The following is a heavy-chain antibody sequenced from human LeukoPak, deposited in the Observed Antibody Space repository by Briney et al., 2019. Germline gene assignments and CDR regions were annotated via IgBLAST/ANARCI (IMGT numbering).Heavy chain of an antibody. V-gene: IGHV4-59*01. J-gene: IGHJ4*02. D-gene: IGHD3-22*01. CDR2: IYYSGST. Sequence: PSETLSLTCTVSRGSISSYYWSWIRQPPGKGLEWIGYIYYSGSTNYNPSLKSRVTISVDTSKNQFSLKLSSVTAADTAVYYCARSSGYYYVFDYWGQGTLVTVSS. CDR1: RGSISSYY. CDR3: ARSSGYYYVFDY.